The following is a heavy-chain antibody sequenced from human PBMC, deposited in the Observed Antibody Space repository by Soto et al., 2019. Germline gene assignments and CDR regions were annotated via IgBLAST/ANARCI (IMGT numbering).Heavy chain of an antibody. Sequence: EVQLLESGGGLVQPGGSLRLSCAASGFTFSNYAMTWVRQAPGKGLEWVSAISGSGGSTYYADSVKGRFTISRDNSKNTLYLQMTSLSAEDTAVYYCAKGSRAACTIYWGQGTLVTVSS. D-gene: IGHD6-13*01. CDR1: GFTFSNYA. J-gene: IGHJ4*02. CDR2: ISGSGGST. V-gene: IGHV3-23*01. CDR3: AKGSRAACTIY.